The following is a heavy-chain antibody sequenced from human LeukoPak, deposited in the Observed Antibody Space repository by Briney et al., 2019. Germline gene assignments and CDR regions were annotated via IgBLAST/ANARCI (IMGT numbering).Heavy chain of an antibody. CDR1: GFTFSSYA. D-gene: IGHD4-23*01. Sequence: GGSLRLSCAASGFTFSSYAMSWVRQAPGKGLEWVSAISGSGGSTYYADSVKGRFTISRDNSKNTLYLQMNSLRAEDTAVYYCARDGKLNPYYYYGMDVWGQGTTVTVSS. CDR2: ISGSGGST. V-gene: IGHV3-23*01. CDR3: ARDGKLNPYYYYGMDV. J-gene: IGHJ6*02.